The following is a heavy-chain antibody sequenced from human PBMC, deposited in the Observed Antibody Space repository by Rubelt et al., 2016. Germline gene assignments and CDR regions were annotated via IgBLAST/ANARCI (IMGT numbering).Heavy chain of an antibody. J-gene: IGHJ4*02. CDR3: EREAPMAGSCVDY. D-gene: IGHD6-19*01. V-gene: IGHV1-2*06. CDR2: ISSSSGVT. CDR1: GYTFTGYY. Sequence: QVQLVQSGAEVKKPGASVKVSCKASGYTFTGYYIHWVRQAPGQGLEWMGRISSSSGVTHYAQKFQGRVTMTRDTSISTAYMEPSGLRSDDTAVYDCEREAPMAGSCVDYWGQGTLVTVSS.